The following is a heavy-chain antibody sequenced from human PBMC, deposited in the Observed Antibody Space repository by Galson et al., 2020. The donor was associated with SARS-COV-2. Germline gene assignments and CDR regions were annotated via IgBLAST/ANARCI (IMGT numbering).Heavy chain of an antibody. CDR3: AIATWGNWYFDL. J-gene: IGHJ2*01. V-gene: IGHV1-69*04. CDR1: GGTFNNYA. CDR2: TIPYLGVP. Sequence: SVKVSCKASGGTFNNYAISWVRQAPGQGLEWMGRTIPYLGVPNYAQKFQGRVSITADKATSTAYMELSSLTSVDTAVYYCAIATWGNWYFDLWGRGTLVTVSS. D-gene: IGHD7-27*01.